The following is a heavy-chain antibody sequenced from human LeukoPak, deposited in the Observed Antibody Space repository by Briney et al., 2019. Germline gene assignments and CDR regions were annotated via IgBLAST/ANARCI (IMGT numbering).Heavy chain of an antibody. CDR1: GFSLSTNGVG. CDR3: ARTPEYCGADCLAWFDP. Sequence: SGPTLVNPTQTLTLTCTFSGFSLSTNGVGVAWIRQPPGQALEWLALVYWDDDKRYSPSLKTRLTIAKDTSKNQVVLTMTNVDPVDTATYYCARTPEYCGADCLAWFDPWGRGTQVTVSS. J-gene: IGHJ5*02. V-gene: IGHV2-5*02. D-gene: IGHD2-21*02. CDR2: VYWDDDK.